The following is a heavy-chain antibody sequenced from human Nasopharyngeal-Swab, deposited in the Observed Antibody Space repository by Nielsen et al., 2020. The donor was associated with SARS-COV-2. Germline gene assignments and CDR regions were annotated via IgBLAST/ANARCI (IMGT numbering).Heavy chain of an antibody. CDR1: GGSFSGYY. CDR2: INHSGST. V-gene: IGHV4-34*01. J-gene: IGHJ4*02. CDR3: ARGESYDYVWEK. Sequence: SETLSLTCAVYGGSFSGYYWSWIRQPPGKGLEWIGEINHSGSTNYNPSLKSRVTISVDTSKNQFSLKLSSVTAADTAVYYRARGESYDYVWEKWGQGTLVTVSS. D-gene: IGHD3-16*01.